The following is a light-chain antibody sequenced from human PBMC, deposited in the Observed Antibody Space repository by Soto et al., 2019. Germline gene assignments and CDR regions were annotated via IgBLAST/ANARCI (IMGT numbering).Light chain of an antibody. CDR2: GAS. CDR1: QSISSY. Sequence: DIQMTQSPSSLSASVGDRVTITCRASQSISSYLNWYQQKPGKAPKLLIYGASSLQSGVPSRFSGSGSGTDFTLTISSLQPEDFATYSCHQSYTTYGTFGQGTKVEIK. J-gene: IGKJ1*01. V-gene: IGKV1-39*01. CDR3: HQSYTTYGT.